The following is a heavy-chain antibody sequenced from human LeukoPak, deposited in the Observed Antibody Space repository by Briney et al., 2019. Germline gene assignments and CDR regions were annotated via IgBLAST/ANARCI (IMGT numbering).Heavy chain of an antibody. D-gene: IGHD3-3*01. V-gene: IGHV4-4*08. CDR1: GVSFSSFQ. J-gene: IGHJ5*02. Sequence: SETLSLTCTVSGVSFSSFQWSWIRQSPVRGLEWIGNIHMTGRTDYNPSLKSRVTISVDTSKSQFSLLLTSLSAADTAIYFCATSYEAKVAPFDPLGQGILVTLS. CDR2: IHMTGRT. CDR3: ATSYEAKVAPFDP.